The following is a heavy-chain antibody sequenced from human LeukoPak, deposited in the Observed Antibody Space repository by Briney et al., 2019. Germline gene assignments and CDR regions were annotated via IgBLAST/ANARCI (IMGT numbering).Heavy chain of an antibody. Sequence: SETLSLTCTVSGGSISSHYWSWIRQPPGKGLEWIGYIYYSGSTNYNPSLKSRVTISVDTSKNQFSLKLSSVTAADTAVYYCARAAYDFWSGYYPSHYWGQGTLVTLSS. CDR2: IYYSGST. V-gene: IGHV4-59*11. J-gene: IGHJ4*02. D-gene: IGHD3-3*01. CDR1: GGSISSHY. CDR3: ARAAYDFWSGYYPSHY.